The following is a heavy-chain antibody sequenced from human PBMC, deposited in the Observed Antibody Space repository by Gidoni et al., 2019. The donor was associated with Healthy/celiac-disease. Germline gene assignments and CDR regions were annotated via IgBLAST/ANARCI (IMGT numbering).Heavy chain of an antibody. V-gene: IGHV1-69*01. D-gene: IGHD4-17*01. Sequence: MGGIIPIFGTANYAQKFQGRVTITADESTSTAYMELSSLRSEDTAVYYCARTHDYGDYEGWFDPWGQGTLVTVSS. CDR2: IIPIFGTA. J-gene: IGHJ5*02. CDR3: ARTHDYGDYEGWFDP.